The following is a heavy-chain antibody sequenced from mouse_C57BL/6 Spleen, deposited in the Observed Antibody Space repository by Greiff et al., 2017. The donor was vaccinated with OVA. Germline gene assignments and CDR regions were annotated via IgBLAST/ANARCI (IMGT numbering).Heavy chain of an antibody. D-gene: IGHD2-10*02. CDR1: GFNIKNTY. J-gene: IGHJ1*03. V-gene: IGHV14-3*01. Sequence: EVKLVESVAELVRPGASVKLTCTASGFNIKNTYMHWVKQRPEQGLEWIGRIDPANGNTKYAPKFQGKATITADTSSNKAYLQLSSLTSEDTAIYYCALRYGSGYFDVWGTGTTVTVSS. CDR2: IDPANGNT. CDR3: ALRYGSGYFDV.